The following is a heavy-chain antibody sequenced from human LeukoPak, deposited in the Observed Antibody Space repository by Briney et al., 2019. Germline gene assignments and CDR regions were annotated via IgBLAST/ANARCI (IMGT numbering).Heavy chain of an antibody. CDR3: ARPGKASRYCSSTSCYNWFDP. J-gene: IGHJ5*02. V-gene: IGHV1-2*02. Sequence: ASVKVSCKASGYTFTGYYMHWERQAPGQGLEWMGWINPNSGGTNYAQKFQGRVAMTRDTSISTAYMELSRLRSDDTAVYYCARPGKASRYCSSTSCYNWFDPWGQGTLVTVSS. CDR2: INPNSGGT. CDR1: GYTFTGYY. D-gene: IGHD2-2*01.